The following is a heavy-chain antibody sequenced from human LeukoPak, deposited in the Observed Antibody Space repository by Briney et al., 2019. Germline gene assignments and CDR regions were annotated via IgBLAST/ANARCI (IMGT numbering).Heavy chain of an antibody. V-gene: IGHV3-30*02. D-gene: IGHD3-16*01. CDR1: GFTFSSYA. Sequence: GGSLRLSCAASGFTFSSYAMSWVRQAPGKGLEWVAFIRNDGSIIYNADSVKGRFTISRDNSKNTLYLQMNSLRVDDTAVYYCAKDTPLRYFDYWGQGTLVTVSS. J-gene: IGHJ4*02. CDR3: AKDTPLRYFDY. CDR2: IRNDGSII.